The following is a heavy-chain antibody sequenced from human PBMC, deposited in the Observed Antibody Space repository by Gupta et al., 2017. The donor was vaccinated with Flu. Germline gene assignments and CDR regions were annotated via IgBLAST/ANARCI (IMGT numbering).Heavy chain of an antibody. V-gene: IGHV1-45*02. CDR2: ITPYNGNI. CDR1: GYTFSFVY. CDR3: VRSTRSGSPHHFDS. D-gene: IGHD1-26*01. Sequence: QMQPLQSGSEVRKAGSSVKISCKFSGYTFSFVYLHWVRQAPGQALEWMGWITPYNGNINDAQKCQGRVNITRDMSLRFFDMELSGMNYKHTAMYYYVRSTRSGSPHHFDSGRQGNHVNVS. J-gene: IGHJ5*01.